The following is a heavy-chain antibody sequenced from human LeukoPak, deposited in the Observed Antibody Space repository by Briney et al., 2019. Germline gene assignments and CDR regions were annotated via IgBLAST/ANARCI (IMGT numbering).Heavy chain of an antibody. Sequence: LTLSLTCAISGDSVSSNSAAWNWIRQSPSRGLEWLGRTYYRSKWYNDYAVSVKSRITINPDTSKNQFSLQLNSVTPEDTAVYYCARERGSSWYSDYYYYGMDVWGQGTTVTVSS. CDR3: ARERGSSWYSDYYYYGMDV. CDR1: GDSVSSNSAA. CDR2: TYYRSKWYN. V-gene: IGHV6-1*01. D-gene: IGHD6-13*01. J-gene: IGHJ6*02.